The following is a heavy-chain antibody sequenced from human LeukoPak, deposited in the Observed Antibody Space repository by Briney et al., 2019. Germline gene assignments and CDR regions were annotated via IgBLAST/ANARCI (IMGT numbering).Heavy chain of an antibody. CDR2: INTNTGNP. V-gene: IGHV7-4-1*02. CDR3: ARDYTIAVGTTTYLQH. CDR1: GYTFTGYY. Sequence: APVKVSCKASGYTFTGYYIHWVRQAPGQGLELMGWINTNTGNPTYAQGFTGRFVFSLDTSVSTAYLQISSLKAEDTAVYYCARDYTIAVGTTTYLQHWGQGTLVTVSS. J-gene: IGHJ1*01. D-gene: IGHD1-14*01.